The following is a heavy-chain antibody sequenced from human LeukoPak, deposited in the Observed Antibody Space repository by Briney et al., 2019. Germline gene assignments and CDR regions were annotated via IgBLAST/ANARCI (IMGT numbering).Heavy chain of an antibody. J-gene: IGHJ6*02. CDR1: GFTFSSYG. Sequence: GGSLRLSCAAPGFTFSSYGMHWVRQAPGKGLEWVAFIRYDGSNKYYADSVKGRFTISRDNAKNSLYLQMNSLRAEDTAVYYCARDPFSGLQGMDVWGQGTTVTVSS. CDR2: IRYDGSNK. V-gene: IGHV3-30*02. CDR3: ARDPFSGLQGMDV. D-gene: IGHD6-19*01.